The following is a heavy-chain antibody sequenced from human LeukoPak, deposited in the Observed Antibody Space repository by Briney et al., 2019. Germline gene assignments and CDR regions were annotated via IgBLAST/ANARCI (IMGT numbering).Heavy chain of an antibody. Sequence: ASVKVSCKASGGTFSSYAISWVRQAPGQGLEWMGGIIPIFGTANYAQKFQGRVTITADESTGTAYMELSSLRSEDTAVYYCARDDYGDYPTRFDYWGQGTLVTVSS. J-gene: IGHJ4*02. V-gene: IGHV1-69*13. D-gene: IGHD4-17*01. CDR2: IIPIFGTA. CDR1: GGTFSSYA. CDR3: ARDDYGDYPTRFDY.